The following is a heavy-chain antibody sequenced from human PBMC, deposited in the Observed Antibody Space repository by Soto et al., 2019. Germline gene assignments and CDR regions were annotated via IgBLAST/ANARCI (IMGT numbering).Heavy chain of an antibody. D-gene: IGHD2-8*01. CDR3: ARDPDIVLMMYALYRYEPNHCYMVV. J-gene: IGHJ6*03. CDR2: ISAYNGNT. CDR1: GYTFTSYG. V-gene: IGHV1-18*01. Sequence: ASVKVSCKASGYTFTSYGISWVRQAPGQGLEWMGWISAYNGNTNYAQKLQGRVTMTTDTSTSTAYMELRSLRSDDTAVYYCARDPDIVLMMYALYRYEPNHCYMVVWGKGTTVTVSS.